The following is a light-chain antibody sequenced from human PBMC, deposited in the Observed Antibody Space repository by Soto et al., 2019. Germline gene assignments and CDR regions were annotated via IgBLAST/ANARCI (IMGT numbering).Light chain of an antibody. CDR1: QSVSSY. Sequence: DTVLTQSPSTLSLSPGERATLTCRASQSVSSYLAWYQQEPGQAPRLLIYDASNRATGIPARFSGSGSGTDFTLTISSLEPEDFAVYYCQQRSNWPPITFGQGTRLEIK. CDR2: DAS. J-gene: IGKJ5*01. CDR3: QQRSNWPPIT. V-gene: IGKV3-11*01.